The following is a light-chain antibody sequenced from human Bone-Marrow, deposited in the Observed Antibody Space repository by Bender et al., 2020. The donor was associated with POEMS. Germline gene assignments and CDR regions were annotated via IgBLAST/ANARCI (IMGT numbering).Light chain of an antibody. CDR2: GVT. J-gene: IGLJ3*02. CDR1: SSDIGGYNY. V-gene: IGLV2-14*03. Sequence: QSALTQPASVSGSPGQSITISCTGTSSDIGGYNYVSWYQQHPGEAPKLLIYGVTNRPSGVSNRFTGSKSGTSASLAITGLQAEDEGDYYCQSYDNSLGGWVFGGGTKLTVL. CDR3: QSYDNSLGGWV.